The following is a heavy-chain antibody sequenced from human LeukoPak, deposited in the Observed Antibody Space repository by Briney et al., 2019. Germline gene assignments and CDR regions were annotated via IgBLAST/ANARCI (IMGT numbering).Heavy chain of an antibody. CDR1: GFTFSSYG. D-gene: IGHD2-2*01. CDR3: ARDRLVVVPAAHYYYYGMDV. V-gene: IGHV3-33*01. J-gene: IGHJ6*04. CDR2: IWYDGSNK. Sequence: GGSLRLSCAASGFTFSSYGMHWVRQAPGKGLEWVAVIWYDGSNKYYADSVKGRFTISRDNSKNTLYLQMNSLRAEDTAVYYCARDRLVVVPAAHYYYYGMDVWGKGTTVTVSS.